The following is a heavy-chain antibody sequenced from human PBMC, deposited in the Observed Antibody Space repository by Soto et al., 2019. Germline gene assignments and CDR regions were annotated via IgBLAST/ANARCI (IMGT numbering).Heavy chain of an antibody. CDR3: AKFFVETGGSSGWPWSFHF. CDR2: ISGTGATT. CDR1: GFTFSSEA. V-gene: IGHV3-23*01. D-gene: IGHD6-25*01. J-gene: IGHJ4*02. Sequence: GGSLRLSCAASGFTFSSEAMRWVGEAPGKGVEWVLGISGTGATTYSADSVQGPFTISRDNSRNTLHLQMNSLRAEDTAIYYCAKFFVETGGSSGWPWSFHFWGQGTLVTVSS.